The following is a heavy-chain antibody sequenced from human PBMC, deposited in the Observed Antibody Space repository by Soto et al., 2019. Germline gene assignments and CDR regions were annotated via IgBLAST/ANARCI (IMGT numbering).Heavy chain of an antibody. CDR3: AREQQLVLLPYYGMDV. CDR1: GYTFTSNG. D-gene: IGHD6-13*01. Sequence: ASVKVSCKASGYTFTSNGISWVRQAPGQGLEWMGWISAYNGNTNYAQKLQGRVTMTTDTSTSTAYMELRSLRSDDTAAYYCAREQQLVLLPYYGMDVWGQGTTVTSP. J-gene: IGHJ6*02. CDR2: ISAYNGNT. V-gene: IGHV1-18*01.